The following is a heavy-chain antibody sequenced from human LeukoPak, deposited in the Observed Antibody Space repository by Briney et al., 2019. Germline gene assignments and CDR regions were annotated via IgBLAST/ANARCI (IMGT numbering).Heavy chain of an antibody. V-gene: IGHV3-74*01. CDR1: GFTFSRYW. Sequence: PGGSLRLSCAASGFTFSRYWMHWVRQDPEKGLVWVSRISSDGSNIIYADSVKGRSTISRDNAKNTLYLEMNSLRVEDTAVYYCARDWGGYGPTSHDYWGQGTLVTVSS. CDR3: ARDWGGYGPTSHDY. D-gene: IGHD3-16*01. J-gene: IGHJ4*02. CDR2: ISSDGSNI.